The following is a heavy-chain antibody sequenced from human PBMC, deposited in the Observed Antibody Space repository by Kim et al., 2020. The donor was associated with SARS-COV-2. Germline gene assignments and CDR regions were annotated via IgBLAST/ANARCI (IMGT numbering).Heavy chain of an antibody. Sequence: ASVKVSCKASGYTFTSYAMNWVRQAPGQGLEWMGWINTNTGNPTYAQGFTGRFVFSLDTSVSTAYLQISSLKAEDTAVYYCAREARTYYYDSSGSDYWGQGTLVTVSS. CDR2: INTNTGNP. D-gene: IGHD3-22*01. CDR1: GYTFTSYA. CDR3: AREARTYYYDSSGSDY. V-gene: IGHV7-4-1*02. J-gene: IGHJ4*02.